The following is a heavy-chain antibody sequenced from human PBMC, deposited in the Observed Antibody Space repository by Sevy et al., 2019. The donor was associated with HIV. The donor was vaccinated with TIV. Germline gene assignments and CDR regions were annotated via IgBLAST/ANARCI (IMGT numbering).Heavy chain of an antibody. D-gene: IGHD6-13*01. J-gene: IGHJ2*01. CDR1: GDSVSTNSAA. V-gene: IGHV6-1*01. CDR3: ARESGTISAGTERYFDL. CDR2: TYYRSKWFN. Sequence: SQTLSLTCAISGDSVSTNSAAWNWIRQSPSRGLEWLGRTYYRSKWFNEYAVPVKSRIIINPDTSKNQLSRQLNSVTPEDTAGYYCARESGTISAGTERYFDLWGRGTLVTVSS.